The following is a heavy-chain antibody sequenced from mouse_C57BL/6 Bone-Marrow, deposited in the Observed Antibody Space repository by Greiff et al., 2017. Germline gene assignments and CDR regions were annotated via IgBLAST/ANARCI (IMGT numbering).Heavy chain of an antibody. CDR1: GFNIKDYY. D-gene: IGHD2-2*01. CDR3: RWLRYAMDY. J-gene: IGHJ4*01. CDR2: IDPEDGDT. V-gene: IGHV14-1*01. Sequence: VQLKQSGAELVRPGASVKLSCTASGFNIKDYYMHWVKQRPEQGLEWIGRIDPEDGDTEYAPKFPGKATMTADTSSNTAYLQLSSLTSEDTAVYYCRWLRYAMDYWGRGTSVTVSS.